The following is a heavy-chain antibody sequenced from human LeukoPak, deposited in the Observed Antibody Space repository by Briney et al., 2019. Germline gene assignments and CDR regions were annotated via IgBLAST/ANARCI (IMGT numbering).Heavy chain of an antibody. CDR3: ARGTRSSWYGDDY. D-gene: IGHD6-13*01. J-gene: IGHJ4*02. V-gene: IGHV4-34*01. Sequence: PSETLSLTCAVYGGSFSGYYWSWIRQPPGKGLEWLGEINHSGSTNYSPSLKSRVTISVDTSKNQFSLKLSSVTAADTAVYYCARGTRSSWYGDDYWGQGTLVTVSS. CDR2: INHSGST. CDR1: GGSFSGYY.